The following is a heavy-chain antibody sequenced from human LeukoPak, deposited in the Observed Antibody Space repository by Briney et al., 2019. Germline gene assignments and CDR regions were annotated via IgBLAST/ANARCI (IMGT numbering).Heavy chain of an antibody. CDR1: GFTFSSYA. V-gene: IGHV3-23*01. CDR3: AKDLRGSGWSNGGFFDY. D-gene: IGHD6-19*01. Sequence: GGSLRLSCAASGFTFSSYAMSWVRQAPGKGLEWVSAISGSGGSTYYADSVKGRFTISRDNSKNMLYLQMNSLRAEDTAVYYCAKDLRGSGWSNGGFFDYWGQGTLVTVSS. J-gene: IGHJ4*02. CDR2: ISGSGGST.